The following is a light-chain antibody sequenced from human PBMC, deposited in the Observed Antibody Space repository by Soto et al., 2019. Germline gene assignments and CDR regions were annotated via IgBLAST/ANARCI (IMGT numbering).Light chain of an antibody. V-gene: IGKV2-28*01. CDR3: MQALQTPWT. Sequence: DIVMTQSPLSLPVTPGEPASISCRSSQSLLSINGNNYLDWYLQKPGQSPQLLIYLGSTRASGVPDRFSGSGSGTAFTLKISRVEAEDVGVYYCMQALQTPWTFGQGTKVEIK. CDR1: QSLLSINGNNY. J-gene: IGKJ1*01. CDR2: LGS.